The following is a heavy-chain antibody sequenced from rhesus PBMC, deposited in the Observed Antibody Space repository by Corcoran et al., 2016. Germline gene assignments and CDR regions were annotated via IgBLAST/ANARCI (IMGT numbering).Heavy chain of an antibody. CDR3: ASHGSSWPHRGNSLDV. D-gene: IGHD4-29*01. J-gene: IGHJ5-2*02. Sequence: QVQLQESGPGLVKPSETLSLTCAVSGYSISSGYYWGWIRQPPGKGREYIGDISGSVGSTPYNPSLKSRVPISNDTSKTHFSLKLSSVTAADTAVYYCASHGSSWPHRGNSLDVWCRGVLVTVSS. CDR2: ISGSVGST. V-gene: IGHV4-99*01. CDR1: GYSISSGYY.